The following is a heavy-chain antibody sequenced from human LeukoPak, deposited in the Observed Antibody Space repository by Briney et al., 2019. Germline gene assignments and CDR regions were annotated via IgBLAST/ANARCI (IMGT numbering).Heavy chain of an antibody. V-gene: IGHV4-4*02. Sequence: SGTLSLTCAVSGGSISSSNWWSWVRQPPGKGLEWIGEIYHSGSTNYNPSLKSRVTISVDKSKNQFSLKLSSVTAADTAVYYCAREAPNRSTNYYYYYYMDVWGKGTTVTVSS. D-gene: IGHD1-14*01. CDR1: GGSISSSNW. J-gene: IGHJ6*03. CDR3: AREAPNRSTNYYYYYYMDV. CDR2: IYHSGST.